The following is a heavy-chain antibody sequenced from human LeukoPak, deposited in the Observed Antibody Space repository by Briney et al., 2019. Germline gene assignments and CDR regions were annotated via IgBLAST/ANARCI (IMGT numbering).Heavy chain of an antibody. CDR1: GGSISSYY. J-gene: IGHJ4*02. CDR2: IYYSGST. D-gene: IGHD3-3*01. V-gene: IGHV4-59*01. Sequence: SETLSLTCTVSGGSISSYYWSWIRQPPGKGLDWIGYIYYSGSTNYNPSLKSRVTISVDTSKNQFSLKLSSVTAADTAVYYCAAASIWSGYYNYWGQGTLVTVSS. CDR3: AAASIWSGYYNY.